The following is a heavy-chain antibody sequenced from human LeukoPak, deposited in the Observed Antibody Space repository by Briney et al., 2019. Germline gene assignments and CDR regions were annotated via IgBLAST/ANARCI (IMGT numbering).Heavy chain of an antibody. Sequence: ASVKVSCKASGYTFTGYYMHWVRQAPGQGLEWMGWINPNSGGTNYAQKFQGRVTMTRDTSISTAYMELSRLRSNDTAGYYCARDGYSYDWGNWFDPWGQGTLVTVSS. V-gene: IGHV1-2*02. CDR1: GYTFTGYY. CDR2: INPNSGGT. CDR3: ARDGYSYDWGNWFDP. J-gene: IGHJ5*02. D-gene: IGHD5-18*01.